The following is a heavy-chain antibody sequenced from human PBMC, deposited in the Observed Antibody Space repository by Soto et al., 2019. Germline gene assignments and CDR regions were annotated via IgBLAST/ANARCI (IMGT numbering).Heavy chain of an antibody. J-gene: IGHJ3*02. Sequence: QVQLQESGPGLVKPSQTLSLTCTVSGGSISSGGYYWSWIRQHPGKGLEWIGYIYYSGSTYYNPSLKSRVTISVDTSKNQFSLKLSSVTAAYTAVYYCARATYDSSGYYSSTNAFDIWGQGTMVTVSS. V-gene: IGHV4-31*03. CDR1: GGSISSGGYY. D-gene: IGHD3-22*01. CDR2: IYYSGST. CDR3: ARATYDSSGYYSSTNAFDI.